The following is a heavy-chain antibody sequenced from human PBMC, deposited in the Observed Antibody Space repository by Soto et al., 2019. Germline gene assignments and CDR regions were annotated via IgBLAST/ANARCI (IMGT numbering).Heavy chain of an antibody. V-gene: IGHV3-21*01. CDR2: ISSSSSYI. Sequence: VESLRHSYETSGFTFSTYSMNWIRQAPGKGLEWVSSISSSSSYIYYADSVKGRFTISRDNAKNSLYLQMNSLRAEDTAVYYCASVMWFGELYPRTFDSWGQGT. CDR1: GFTFSTYS. CDR3: ASVMWFGELYPRTFDS. D-gene: IGHD3-10*01. J-gene: IGHJ4*02.